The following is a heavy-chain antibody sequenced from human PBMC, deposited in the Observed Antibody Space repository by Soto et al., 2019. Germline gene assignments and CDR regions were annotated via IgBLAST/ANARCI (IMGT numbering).Heavy chain of an antibody. D-gene: IGHD2-2*01. CDR3: ARDEGVVPAALGPNYYYYGMDV. CDR2: IYYSAST. J-gene: IGHJ6*02. V-gene: IGHV4-30-4*01. Sequence: QVQLQESGPGLVKPSQTLSLTCTVSGGSISSGDYYWSWIRQPPGKGLEWIGYIYYSASTYYNPPLKSRVTISVDTSKHQFSLKLSSVTAADTAVYYCARDEGVVPAALGPNYYYYGMDVWGQGTTVTVSS. CDR1: GGSISSGDYY.